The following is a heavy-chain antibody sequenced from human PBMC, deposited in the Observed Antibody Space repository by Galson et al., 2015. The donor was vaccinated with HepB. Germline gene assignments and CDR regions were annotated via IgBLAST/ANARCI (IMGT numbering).Heavy chain of an antibody. CDR2: IKQDGSEK. Sequence: SLRLSCAASGFTFSSYWMSWVRQAPGKGLEWVANIKQDGSEKYYVDSVKGRFTISRDNAKNSLYLQMNSLRAEDTAVYYCARDDLKKIYCSSTSCYNHYYYYGMDAWGQGTTVTVSS. D-gene: IGHD2-2*02. CDR3: ARDDLKKIYCSSTSCYNHYYYYGMDA. J-gene: IGHJ6*02. V-gene: IGHV3-7*01. CDR1: GFTFSSYW.